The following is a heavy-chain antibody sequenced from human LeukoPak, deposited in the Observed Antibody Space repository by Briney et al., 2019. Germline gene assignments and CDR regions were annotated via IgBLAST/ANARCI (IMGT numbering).Heavy chain of an antibody. J-gene: IGHJ4*02. Sequence: GGSLRLSCAVSGFTFRGYNMNWVRQAPGKGLEWVAFIRSSGSLIYYAESVKGRFTISRDNARSSLSLQMNSLRVEDTAVYYCTTDRLLWFGELNYFDYWGQGTLVTVSS. D-gene: IGHD3-10*01. CDR2: IRSSGSLI. CDR3: TTDRLLWFGELNYFDY. V-gene: IGHV3-48*04. CDR1: GFTFRGYN.